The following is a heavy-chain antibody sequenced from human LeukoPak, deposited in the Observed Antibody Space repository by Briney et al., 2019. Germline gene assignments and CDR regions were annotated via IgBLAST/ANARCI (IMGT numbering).Heavy chain of an antibody. CDR3: SRERAGVFQY. CDR1: GFIFGDYA. J-gene: IGHJ4*02. V-gene: IGHV3-49*04. CDR2: IRGRVYGATT. Sequence: GGSLRLSCTTSGFIFGDYAMSWVRQAPGKGLEWVSLIRGRVYGATTEYAASVKGRFAMSRDDSKSIAYLQMNSLKSEDTAMYYCSRERAGVFQYWGQGILVTVSS.